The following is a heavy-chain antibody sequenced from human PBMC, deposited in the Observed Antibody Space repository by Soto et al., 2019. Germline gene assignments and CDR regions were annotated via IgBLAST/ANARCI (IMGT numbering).Heavy chain of an antibody. CDR2: ISNDGGEK. J-gene: IGHJ4*02. D-gene: IGHD3-10*01. V-gene: IGHV3-30*18. CDR3: EKAVGELSPESYDS. CDR1: GFTFSYYN. Sequence: QVQLVESGGGVVQPGRSLRLSCAASGFTFSYYNMHWVRQAPGKGLEWVAVISNDGGEKYYADSVKGRFTICRDNSKNTRTLPKNSLNVVETAVYYCEKAVGELSPESYDSWGQATLITVSS.